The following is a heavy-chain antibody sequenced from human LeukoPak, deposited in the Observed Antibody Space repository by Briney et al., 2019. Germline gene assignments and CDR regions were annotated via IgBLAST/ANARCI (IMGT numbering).Heavy chain of an antibody. J-gene: IGHJ4*02. CDR1: GGSVSSGIYY. Sequence: PSETLSLTCTVSGGSVSSGIYYWSWIRQPPGKGLEWIGYIYYSGSSNDSPPLKSRVTSSVDSSKNQFSLKLSSVTAADTAVYYCARGSKYIGTAEFGGGDYGGQGTLVIVTS. CDR2: IYYSGSS. CDR3: ARGSKYIGTAEFGGGDY. D-gene: IGHD2-21*02. V-gene: IGHV4-61*01.